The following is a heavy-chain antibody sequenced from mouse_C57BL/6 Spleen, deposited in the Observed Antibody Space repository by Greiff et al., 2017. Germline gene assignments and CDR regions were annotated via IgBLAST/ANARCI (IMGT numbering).Heavy chain of an antibody. CDR1: GYTFTSYG. J-gene: IGHJ2*01. CDR2: IYPRSGNT. Sequence: VQLQQSGAELARPGASVKLSCKASGYTFTSYGISWVKQRTGQGLEWIGEIYPRSGNTYYNEKFKGKATLTADKSSSTAYMELRSLTSEDSAVYFCARRGSFITTNFDYRGQGTTLTVSS. CDR3: ARRGSFITTNFDY. D-gene: IGHD1-1*01. V-gene: IGHV1-81*01.